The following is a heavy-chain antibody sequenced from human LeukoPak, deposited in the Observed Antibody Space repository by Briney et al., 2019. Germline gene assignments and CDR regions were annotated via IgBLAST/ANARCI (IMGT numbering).Heavy chain of an antibody. CDR1: GYTFTSYA. V-gene: IGHV1-3*01. CDR2: INAGNGNT. CDR3: ARDLARSGPKLYYYYYGMDV. J-gene: IGHJ6*02. D-gene: IGHD3-3*01. Sequence: ASVKVSCKASGYTFTSYAMNWVRQAPGQGLEWMGWINAGNGNTKYSQKFQGRVTITRDTSASTDYMELSSLRSEDTAMYYCARDLARSGPKLYYYYYGMDVWGQGTTVTVSS.